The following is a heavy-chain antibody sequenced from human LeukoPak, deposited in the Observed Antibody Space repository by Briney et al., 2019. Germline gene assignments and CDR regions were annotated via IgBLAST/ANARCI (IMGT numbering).Heavy chain of an antibody. Sequence: ASVKVSYKASGYTFTSYGISWVRQAPGQGLEWMGWISAYNGNTNYAQKLQGRVTMTTDTSTSTAYMELRSLRSDDTAVYYCARVAMVRGVIMDWFDPWGQGTLVTVSS. CDR1: GYTFTSYG. V-gene: IGHV1-18*04. D-gene: IGHD3-10*01. J-gene: IGHJ5*02. CDR3: ARVAMVRGVIMDWFDP. CDR2: ISAYNGNT.